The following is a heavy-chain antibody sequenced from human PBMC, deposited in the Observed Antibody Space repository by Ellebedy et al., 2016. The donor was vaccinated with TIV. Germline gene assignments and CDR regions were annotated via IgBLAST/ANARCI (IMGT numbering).Heavy chain of an antibody. CDR1: GYSISSGYY. CDR3: ARGGDAGVVGYYMDV. D-gene: IGHD3-3*01. J-gene: IGHJ6*03. CDR2: IYHSGST. V-gene: IGHV4-38-2*02. Sequence: SETLSLXXTVSGYSISSGYYWGWIRQPPGKGLEWIGSIYHSGSTYYNPSLKSRVTISVDTSKNQFSLKLSSVTAADTAVYYCARGGDAGVVGYYMDVWGKGTTVTVSS.